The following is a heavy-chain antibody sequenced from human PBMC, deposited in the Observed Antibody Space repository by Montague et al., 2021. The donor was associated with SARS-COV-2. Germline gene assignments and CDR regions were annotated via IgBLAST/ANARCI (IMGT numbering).Heavy chain of an antibody. CDR1: GFTFSSFA. CDR3: SGNMYFYNSRGYQNIDY. Sequence: SLRLSCAASGFTFSSFAMSWVRQAPGKGLEWVSIIYTGGSRAHYTDSVKGRFIISRDDSKNTLYLQMSGLRVEDTAIYYCSGNMYFYNSRGYQNIDYWGQGMLVAVSS. CDR2: IYTGGSRA. D-gene: IGHD3-22*01. V-gene: IGHV3-23*03. J-gene: IGHJ4*02.